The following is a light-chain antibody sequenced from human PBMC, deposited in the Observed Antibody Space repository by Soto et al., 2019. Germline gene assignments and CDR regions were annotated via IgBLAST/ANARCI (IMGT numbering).Light chain of an antibody. J-gene: IGKJ5*01. CDR3: QHYDHLPIT. CDR2: DAS. Sequence: DIQMTQSPSSLSASVGDRVTITCQASQDISNYLNWYQQKPGKAPKLLIYDASNLETGVPSRFIGSGSGTHFTFTIISLQPEDFATYYCQHYDHLPITFGQGTRLEIK. V-gene: IGKV1-33*01. CDR1: QDISNY.